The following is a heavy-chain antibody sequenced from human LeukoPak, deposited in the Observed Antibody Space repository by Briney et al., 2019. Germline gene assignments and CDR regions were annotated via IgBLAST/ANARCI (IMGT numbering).Heavy chain of an antibody. CDR1: GGSISSSSYY. V-gene: IGHV4-39*01. Sequence: SETLSLTCTVSGGSISSSSYYWGWIRQPPGKGLEWIGSIYYTGSTYYNPSLKSRVTISVDTSKNQFSLKLSSVTAADTAVYYCARGDQRGYSYGYNWFDPWGQGTLVTVSS. D-gene: IGHD5-18*01. CDR3: ARGDQRGYSYGYNWFDP. J-gene: IGHJ5*02. CDR2: IYYTGST.